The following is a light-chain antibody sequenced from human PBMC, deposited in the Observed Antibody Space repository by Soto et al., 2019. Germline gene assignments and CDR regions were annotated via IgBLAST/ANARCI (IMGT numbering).Light chain of an antibody. J-gene: IGKJ3*01. CDR2: AAS. Sequence: DIRMTKSPSSLSASVGDRVTITCRASQDISDTLGWYQQKPGKAPKHLIYAASTLQSGVPSGFSGRGSGTEFTLTISTLQPEDSATYYCLQHGIYPLSFGTGTKVEIK. V-gene: IGKV1-17*01. CDR1: QDISDT. CDR3: LQHGIYPLS.